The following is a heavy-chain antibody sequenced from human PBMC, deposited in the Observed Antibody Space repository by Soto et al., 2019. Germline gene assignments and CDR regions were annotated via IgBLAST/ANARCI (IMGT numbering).Heavy chain of an antibody. CDR2: ISYDGSNK. Sequence: GGSLRLSCAASGFTFSSYGMHWVRQAPGKGLEWVAVISYDGSNKYYADSVKGRFTISRDNSKNTLYLQMNSLRAEDTAVYYCAKEIQESIAAAGPDYWGQGTLVTVSS. CDR3: AKEIQESIAAAGPDY. D-gene: IGHD6-13*01. J-gene: IGHJ4*02. V-gene: IGHV3-30*18. CDR1: GFTFSSYG.